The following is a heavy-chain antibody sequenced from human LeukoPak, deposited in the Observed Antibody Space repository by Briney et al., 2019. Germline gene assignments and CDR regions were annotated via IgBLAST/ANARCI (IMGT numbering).Heavy chain of an antibody. Sequence: GGSLRLSCAASGXTFSSYSMNWVRQAPGKGLEWVSSISSSSSYIYYADSVKGRFTISRDNSKNTLDLQMNSLRAEDTAVYYCARHRGPTLYNTVYFDCWGQGTLVTVSS. CDR2: ISSSSSYI. D-gene: IGHD1-14*01. CDR3: ARHRGPTLYNTVYFDC. CDR1: GXTFSSYS. J-gene: IGHJ4*02. V-gene: IGHV3-21*06.